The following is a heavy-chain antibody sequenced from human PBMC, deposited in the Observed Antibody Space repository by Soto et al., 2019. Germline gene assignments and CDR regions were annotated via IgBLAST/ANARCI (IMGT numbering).Heavy chain of an antibody. CDR1: GGSISSGGYS. CDR3: ARVRGNPRLGWVDP. D-gene: IGHD6-19*01. CDR2: IYHSGTT. Sequence: QVQLQESGPGLVKPSPTLSLTCTVSGGSISSGGYSWSWIRQHPGKGLEWIGYIYHSGTTYYNPSLKRRVNRSVDTAKNQFSRKLTSVTAADTAVYDCARVRGNPRLGWVDPWGQGTLVTVSS. V-gene: IGHV4-31*03. J-gene: IGHJ5*02.